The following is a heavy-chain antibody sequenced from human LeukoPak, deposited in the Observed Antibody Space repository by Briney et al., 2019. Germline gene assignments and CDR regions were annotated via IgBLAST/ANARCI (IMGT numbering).Heavy chain of an antibody. CDR1: GGSFSGYS. CDR3: ARGRGDGLGYCSGGSCYVYFDY. V-gene: IGHV4-34*01. Sequence: PSETLSLTCAVYGGSFSGYSWSWIRQPPGKGLEWVGEINHSGSTNYNPSLKSGVTISVDTSKNQSSLKLSSVTAADTAVYYGARGRGDGLGYCSGGSCYVYFDYWGQGTLVTVSS. CDR2: INHSGST. J-gene: IGHJ4*02. D-gene: IGHD2-15*01.